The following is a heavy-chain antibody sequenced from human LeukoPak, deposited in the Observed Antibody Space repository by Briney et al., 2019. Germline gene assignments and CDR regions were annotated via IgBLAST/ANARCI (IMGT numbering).Heavy chain of an antibody. CDR3: AKDPVLYDSSGYPDY. CDR1: AFTFSNYG. CDR2: IRYDGSNK. Sequence: GGSLRLSCAAPAFTFSNYGMHWVRQAPGKGLVWVAFIRYDGSNKYYADSVKGRFTISRDNSKNTVYLQMNSLTAEDSAVFYCAKDPVLYDSSGYPDYWGQGTLVTVSS. D-gene: IGHD3-22*01. V-gene: IGHV3-30*02. J-gene: IGHJ4*02.